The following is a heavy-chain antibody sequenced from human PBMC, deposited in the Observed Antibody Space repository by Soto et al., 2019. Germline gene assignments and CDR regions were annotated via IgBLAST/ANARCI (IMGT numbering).Heavy chain of an antibody. D-gene: IGHD2-15*01. CDR2: IYYSGFT. J-gene: IGHJ4*02. V-gene: IGHV4-31*03. Sequence: PSETLSLTCTVSGGSISSGGYYWSWIRQHPGKGLEWIGYIYYSGFTYYNPSLKSRVTISVDTSKNQFSLKLSSVTAADTAVYYCARYGSGECNRGSCYSPFDYWGQGTLVTVSS. CDR1: GGSISSGGYY. CDR3: ARYGSGECNRGSCYSPFDY.